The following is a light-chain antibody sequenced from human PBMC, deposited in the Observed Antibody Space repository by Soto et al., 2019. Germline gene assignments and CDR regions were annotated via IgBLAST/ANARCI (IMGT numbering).Light chain of an antibody. J-gene: IGKJ2*01. CDR3: QRYNSYPYT. CDR1: QSVRSW. V-gene: IGKV1-5*01. CDR2: DAS. Sequence: DIQMTQSPAALCASVGDRVTITCRASQSVRSWLAWYQQKPGTAPKLLIFDASRLESGVPSRFSGSASGTEFTLTISSLQPDDFATYYCQRYNSYPYTFGQGTKVDI.